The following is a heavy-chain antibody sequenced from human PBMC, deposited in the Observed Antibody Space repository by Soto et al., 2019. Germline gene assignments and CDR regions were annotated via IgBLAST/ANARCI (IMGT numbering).Heavy chain of an antibody. J-gene: IGHJ4*02. CDR3: ARVSSSWGLVNYFDY. CDR1: GYTFTSYG. CDR2: ISAYNGNT. Sequence: ASVKVSCKASGYTFTSYGISWVRQAPGQGLEWMGRISAYNGNTNYAQKLQGRVTMTTDTSTSTAYMELRSLRSDDTAVYYCARVSSSWGLVNYFDYWGQGTLVTVSS. D-gene: IGHD6-13*01. V-gene: IGHV1-18*01.